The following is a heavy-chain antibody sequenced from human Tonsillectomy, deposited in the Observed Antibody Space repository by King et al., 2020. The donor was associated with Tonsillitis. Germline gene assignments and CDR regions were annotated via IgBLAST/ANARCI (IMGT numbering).Heavy chain of an antibody. D-gene: IGHD2-8*02. CDR1: GYSFTYYF. CDR2: VQPGDSDA. CDR3: ARYAGGEPLDI. V-gene: IGHV5-51*01. J-gene: IGHJ3*02. Sequence: VQLVESGAEVKKPGESLKISCKGSGYSFTYYFIAWVRQMPGRGLEWMGIVQPGDSDARYSPSFQGQVTISADKSITTASLQWSSLKASDTAMYFCARYAGGEPLDIWGQGTMVTVSS.